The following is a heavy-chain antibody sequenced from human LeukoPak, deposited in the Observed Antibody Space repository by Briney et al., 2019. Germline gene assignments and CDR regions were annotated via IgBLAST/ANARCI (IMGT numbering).Heavy chain of an antibody. CDR3: ARGSNWNLNWFDP. CDR1: GGSFSGYY. V-gene: IGHV4-34*01. J-gene: IGHJ5*02. CDR2: INHSGST. Sequence: SETLSLXCAVYGGSFSGYYWSWIRQPPGKGLEWIGEINHSGSTNYNPSLKSRVTISVDTSKNQFSLKLSSVTAADTAVYYCARGSNWNLNWFDPWGQGTLVTVSS. D-gene: IGHD1-20*01.